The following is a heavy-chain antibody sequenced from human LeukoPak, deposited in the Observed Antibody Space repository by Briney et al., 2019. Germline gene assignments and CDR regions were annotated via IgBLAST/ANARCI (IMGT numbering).Heavy chain of an antibody. CDR2: IRSSDSTT. CDR1: GFSFSRYG. J-gene: IGHJ4*02. D-gene: IGHD3-22*01. V-gene: IGHV3-48*04. Sequence: GGSLRLSCAASGFSFSRYGMKWVRQAPGKGLEWLSYIRSSDSTTYYADSVKGRFTISRDNAKNSLYLQVDSLRVQDTAVYYCAKRADSSAHSFDYWGQGTLVTVSS. CDR3: AKRADSSAHSFDY.